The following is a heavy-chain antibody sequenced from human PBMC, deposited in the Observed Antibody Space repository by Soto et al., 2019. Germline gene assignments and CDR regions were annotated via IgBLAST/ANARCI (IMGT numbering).Heavy chain of an antibody. CDR3: ARMASFGTLNWFDP. J-gene: IGHJ5*02. Sequence: QVQLVQSGAEVKEPGASVRVSCKASGYTFIKYDISWVRQATGQGLEWMGWMNPGSGKTDYANKFQGRVTMTRDASTSTAHLELSSLTSEDTAVYYCARMASFGTLNWFDPWGQGTLVTVSS. CDR1: GYTFIKYD. D-gene: IGHD3-16*01. CDR2: MNPGSGKT. V-gene: IGHV1-8*01.